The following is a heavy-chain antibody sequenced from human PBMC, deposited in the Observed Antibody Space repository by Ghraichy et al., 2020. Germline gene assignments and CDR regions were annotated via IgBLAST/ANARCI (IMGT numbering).Heavy chain of an antibody. CDR1: GGSTTSGVYY. V-gene: IGHV4-31*11. J-gene: IGHJ1*01. CDR2: ISSTGST. D-gene: IGHD5-12*01. Sequence: SETLSLTCAVSGGSTTSGVYYWSWIRQHPGKGLEWIAYISSTGSTYYNPSLKSRVTMSVDTSKNQFSLKLTSVTAADTAVYYCATRKGWMQHWGQGTLVTVSS. CDR3: ATRKGWMQH.